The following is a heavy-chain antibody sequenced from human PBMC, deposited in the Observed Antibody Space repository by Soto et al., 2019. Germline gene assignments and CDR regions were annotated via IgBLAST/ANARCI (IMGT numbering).Heavy chain of an antibody. CDR2: ISGGGETT. J-gene: IGHJ5*02. D-gene: IGHD3-22*01. CDR1: GFTFSSYA. CDR3: AKKGSRYYYDSSGYIDP. V-gene: IGHV3-23*01. Sequence: PGGSLRLSCAASGFTFSSYAMWWVRQAPRKGLECVPAISGGGETTYYADSVKGRFTISRDNSKNTLYLQMNSLRAEDTAVYYCAKKGSRYYYDSSGYIDPWGQGTLVTVSS.